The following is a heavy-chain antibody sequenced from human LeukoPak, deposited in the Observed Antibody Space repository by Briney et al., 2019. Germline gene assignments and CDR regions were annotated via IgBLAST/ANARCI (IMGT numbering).Heavy chain of an antibody. CDR3: AREGYSYGHDY. Sequence: GGSLRLSCAASGFTFGTYTMNWARQAPGKGLEWVSSISSRSSYIFYAESLKGRFTISRDNAKNSLYLQMNSLGGEDTAVYYCAREGYSYGHDYWGQGTLVTVSS. V-gene: IGHV3-21*01. J-gene: IGHJ4*02. D-gene: IGHD5-18*01. CDR1: GFTFGTYT. CDR2: ISSRSSYI.